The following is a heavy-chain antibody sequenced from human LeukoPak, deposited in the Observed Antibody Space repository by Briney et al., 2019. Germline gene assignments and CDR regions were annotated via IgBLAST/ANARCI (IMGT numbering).Heavy chain of an antibody. D-gene: IGHD4-23*01. CDR3: ARQHGGNYLDF. CDR2: IFYTGTT. CDR1: GVSISYNY. V-gene: IGHV4-59*01. J-gene: IGHJ4*02. Sequence: PSETLSLTCTVSGVSISYNYWSWIRQPPGKGLEWIGQIFYTGTTEYNPSLKSRVSMSLDTSKNQFSPRLSSVTAGDTAVYYCARQHGGNYLDFWGQGTLVTVSS.